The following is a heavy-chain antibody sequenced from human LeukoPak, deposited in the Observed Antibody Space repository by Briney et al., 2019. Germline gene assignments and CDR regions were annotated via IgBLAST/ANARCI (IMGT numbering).Heavy chain of an antibody. V-gene: IGHV3-7*01. CDR1: GFTFSSYW. CDR3: ARPPSSGSINS. Sequence: GGSLRLSCAASGFTFSSYWMSWVRKAPGKGLEGVANIKQDVSEKYYVDSGKGRLPIPRDSAKHSLYLQMNSLRAEDTAVYYCARPPSSGSINSWGQGTLVTVSS. D-gene: IGHD6-19*01. CDR2: IKQDVSEK. J-gene: IGHJ4*02.